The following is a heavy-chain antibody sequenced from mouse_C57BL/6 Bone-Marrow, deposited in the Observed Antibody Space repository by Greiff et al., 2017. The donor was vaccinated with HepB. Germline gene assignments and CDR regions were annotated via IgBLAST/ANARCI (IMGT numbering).Heavy chain of an antibody. D-gene: IGHD4-1*01. J-gene: IGHJ4*01. Sequence: QLQQSGAELVKPGASVKISCKASGYAFSSYWMNWVKQRPGKGLEWIGQIYPGDGDTNYNGKFKGKATLTADKSSSTAYMQLSSLTSEDSAVYFCARGGTGFYAMDYWGQGTSVTVSS. CDR1: GYAFSSYW. V-gene: IGHV1-80*01. CDR2: IYPGDGDT. CDR3: ARGGTGFYAMDY.